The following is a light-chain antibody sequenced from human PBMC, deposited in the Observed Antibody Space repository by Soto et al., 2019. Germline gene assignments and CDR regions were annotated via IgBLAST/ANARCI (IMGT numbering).Light chain of an antibody. CDR2: GAS. CDR1: QSISSW. Sequence: DIQMTQSPSTLSASVGDRVTITCGASQSISSWLAWYQQKPGKAPKLLIYGASSLESGVPSRFSGSGSVTEFTLTIDSLQPDDFATYYCQQYSSSSPTFGQGTKLEIK. CDR3: QQYSSSSPT. V-gene: IGKV1-5*01. J-gene: IGKJ2*01.